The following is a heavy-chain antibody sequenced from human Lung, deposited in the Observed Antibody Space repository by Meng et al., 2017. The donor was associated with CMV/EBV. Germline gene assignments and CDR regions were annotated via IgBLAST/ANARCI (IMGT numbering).Heavy chain of an antibody. V-gene: IGHV3-30-3*01. CDR1: GFTFSNYA. CDR2: ISYDGSNK. J-gene: IGHJ4*02. CDR3: ATGDLVVMIAIPLDY. D-gene: IGHD2-21*01. Sequence: SXAASGFTFSNYAMHWVRQAPGKGLEWVAVISYDGSNKYYADSVKGRFTIPRDDSKNTLYLQMNSLRAEDTAVYYCATGDLVVMIAIPLDYWGQGXLVTVSS.